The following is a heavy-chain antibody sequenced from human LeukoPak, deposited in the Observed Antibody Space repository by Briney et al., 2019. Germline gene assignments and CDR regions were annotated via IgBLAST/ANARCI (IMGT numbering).Heavy chain of an antibody. CDR2: ISSSRSYI. CDR3: ARGGVLRYFEEAFDI. CDR1: GFTFSSYS. Sequence: GGSLRLSCAASGFTFSSYSMNWVRQAPGKGVEWVSSISSSRSYIYYADSVKGRFAISRDNAKNSLSLQMNSLRAEDTAVYYCARGGVLRYFEEAFDIWGQGTMVTVSS. J-gene: IGHJ3*02. V-gene: IGHV3-21*01. D-gene: IGHD3-9*01.